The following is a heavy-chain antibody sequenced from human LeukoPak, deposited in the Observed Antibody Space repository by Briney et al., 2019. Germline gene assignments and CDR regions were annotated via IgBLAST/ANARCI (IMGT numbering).Heavy chain of an antibody. CDR3: ARGGTMIVVFSAFDI. V-gene: IGHV4-39*07. Sequence: ASETLSLTCTVSGGSISSSNYYWGWIRQPPGKGLEWIGSIYYSGSTYYNPSLKSRITISVDTSKNQFSLKLSSVTAADTAVYYCARGGTMIVVFSAFDIWGQGTMVTVSS. CDR1: GGSISSSNYY. D-gene: IGHD3-22*01. J-gene: IGHJ3*02. CDR2: IYYSGST.